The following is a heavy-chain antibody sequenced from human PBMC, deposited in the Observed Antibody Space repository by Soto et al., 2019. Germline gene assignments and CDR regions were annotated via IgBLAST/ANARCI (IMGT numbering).Heavy chain of an antibody. D-gene: IGHD3-3*01. Sequence: QVQLVQSGTEVKKPGASVKVSCKASGYTFSDYYIHWVRQAPGQGLEWMGWIIPDSGDTNYSQRFQGRVTMTSDTFINTAYMEVSSLRSDDTAVYFCARGDCIKIFGVINWLAPWGQGTPVTVSS. V-gene: IGHV1-2*02. CDR3: ARGDCIKIFGVINWLAP. CDR2: IIPDSGDT. CDR1: GYTFSDYY. J-gene: IGHJ5*02.